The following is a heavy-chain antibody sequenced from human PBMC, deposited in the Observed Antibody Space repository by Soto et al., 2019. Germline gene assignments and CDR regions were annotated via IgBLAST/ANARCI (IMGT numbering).Heavy chain of an antibody. Sequence: QVQLVESGGGVVQPGRSLRLSCAASGFTFSSYGMHWVRQAPGKGLEWVAVIWYDGSNKYYADSVKGRFTISRDNSKNTLFLQMSSLRAEDTAVYYCARGYKKDRGSYYYCWSGYQYYYYGMDVWGQGTTVTVSS. CDR1: GFTFSSYG. J-gene: IGHJ6*02. CDR2: IWYDGSNK. V-gene: IGHV3-33*01. CDR3: ARGYKKDRGSYYYCWSGYQYYYYGMDV. D-gene: IGHD3-3*01.